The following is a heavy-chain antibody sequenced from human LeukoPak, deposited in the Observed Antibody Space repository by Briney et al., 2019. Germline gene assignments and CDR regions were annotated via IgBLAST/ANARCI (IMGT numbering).Heavy chain of an antibody. CDR2: IYYSGSP. D-gene: IGHD6-6*01. J-gene: IGHJ3*02. CDR1: GGSISNYY. Sequence: PSETLSLTCTVSGGSISNYYWTWIRQPPGKGLEWIGYIYYSGSPHYRPSLKSRATISVDTCKNQVSLRLRSVTAADTAVYYCARGLRNRSSGTRFDVFDIWGQGTMVTVSS. V-gene: IGHV4-59*01. CDR3: ARGLRNRSSGTRFDVFDI.